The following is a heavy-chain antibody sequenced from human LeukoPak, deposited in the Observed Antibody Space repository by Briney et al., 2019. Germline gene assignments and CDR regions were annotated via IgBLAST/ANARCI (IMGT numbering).Heavy chain of an antibody. V-gene: IGHV3-53*01. CDR3: AGDSSGPYYYYGMDV. J-gene: IGHJ6*02. CDR1: GFTVSSNY. Sequence: PGGSLRLSCAASGFTVSSNYMSWVRQAPGKGLEWVSVIYSGGSTYYADSVKGRFTISRDNSKNTLYLQMNSLRAEDTAVYYCAGDSSGPYYYYGMDVWGQGTTVTVSS. CDR2: IYSGGST. D-gene: IGHD3-22*01.